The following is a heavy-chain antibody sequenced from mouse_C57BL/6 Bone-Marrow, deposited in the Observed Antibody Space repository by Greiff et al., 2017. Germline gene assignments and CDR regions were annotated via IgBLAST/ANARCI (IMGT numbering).Heavy chain of an antibody. Sequence: DVQLQESGPGLVKPSQSLSLTCSVTGYSITSGYYWNWIRQFPGNKLEWMGYISYDGSNNYNPSLKNRISITRDPSKNQFFLKLNSVTTEDTATYYCARRRNSNYRWYFDVWGTGTTVTVSS. D-gene: IGHD2-5*01. CDR1: GYSITSGYY. J-gene: IGHJ1*03. CDR3: ARRRNSNYRWYFDV. V-gene: IGHV3-6*01. CDR2: ISYDGSN.